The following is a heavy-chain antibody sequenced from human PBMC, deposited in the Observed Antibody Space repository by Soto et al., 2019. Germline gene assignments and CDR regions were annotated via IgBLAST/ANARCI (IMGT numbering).Heavy chain of an antibody. CDR1: GGAISNTTYY. Sequence: PSETLSLTCTVSGGAISNTTYYWGWIRQPPGKRLEWIGSVSFSGSKYYNPPLKSRVTFSIDTSKTLISLKVRSVTAADTAVYYCARGSTWQGRDWFDPWGQGTLVTVSS. CDR2: VSFSGSK. CDR3: ARGSTWQGRDWFDP. J-gene: IGHJ5*02. V-gene: IGHV4-39*01. D-gene: IGHD6-13*01.